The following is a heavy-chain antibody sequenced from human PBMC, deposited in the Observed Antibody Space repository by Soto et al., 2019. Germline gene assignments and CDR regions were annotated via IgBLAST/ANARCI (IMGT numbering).Heavy chain of an antibody. D-gene: IGHD4-17*01. V-gene: IGHV3-7*01. CDR3: ARGKRQDGDLGY. J-gene: IGHJ4*02. CDR1: GFIFSSYW. Sequence: EVQLVESGGGLVQPGGSLRLSCAASGFIFSSYWMSWVRQAPGKGLEWVANIKQDRSEKYYVDSVKGRFTISRDNAKNSLYLQMNSLRAEDTAVYYCARGKRQDGDLGYWGQGTLVTVSS. CDR2: IKQDRSEK.